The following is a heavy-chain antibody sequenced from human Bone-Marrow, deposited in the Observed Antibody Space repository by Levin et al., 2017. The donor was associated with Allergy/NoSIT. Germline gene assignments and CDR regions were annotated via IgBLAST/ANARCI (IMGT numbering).Heavy chain of an antibody. CDR1: GFTFGDYA. J-gene: IGHJ4*02. Sequence: GGSLRLSCTASGFTFGDYAMSWVRQAPGKGLEWVGFIRSKAYGGTTEYAASVKGRFTITRDDSKSIAYLQMNVLKTEDTAVYYCTRDAYYYDSSGYQDYWGQGTLVTVSS. D-gene: IGHD3-22*01. CDR3: TRDAYYYDSSGYQDY. V-gene: IGHV3-49*04. CDR2: IRSKAYGGTT.